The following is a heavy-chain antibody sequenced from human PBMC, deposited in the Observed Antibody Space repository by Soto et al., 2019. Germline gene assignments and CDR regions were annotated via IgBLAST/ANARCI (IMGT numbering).Heavy chain of an antibody. Sequence: PGGSLRLSCAASGFPFSIYGMHLVRQSPGKGLEWLAIISYDGNNKYYAESVRGRFTISRDDSKNTLYLQMNGLRTEDTAVYYCATDRVGGDQFYYSSYGMDVWAQGNPVTVSS. D-gene: IGHD3-16*01. CDR2: ISYDGNNK. J-gene: IGHJ6*02. V-gene: IGHV3-30*03. CDR3: ATDRVGGDQFYYSSYGMDV. CDR1: GFPFSIYG.